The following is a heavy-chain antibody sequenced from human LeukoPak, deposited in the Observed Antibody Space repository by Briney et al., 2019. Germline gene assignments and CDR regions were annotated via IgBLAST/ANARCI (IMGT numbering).Heavy chain of an antibody. CDR2: INPYSGDT. V-gene: IGHV1-2*02. CDR1: GYTFNSYY. CDR3: ARVIAGYYYFDY. D-gene: IGHD2-15*01. Sequence: ASVKVSCKASGYTFNSYYIHWVRQAPGQGLEWMGWINPYSGDTDYAQKFQGRITMTRDTSISTAYMELSRLRSDDTAMYYCARVIAGYYYFDYWGQGTLVTVSS. J-gene: IGHJ4*02.